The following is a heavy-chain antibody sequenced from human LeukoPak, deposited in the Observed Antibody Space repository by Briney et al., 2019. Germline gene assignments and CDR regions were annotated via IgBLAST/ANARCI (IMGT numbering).Heavy chain of an antibody. CDR3: AGGGVNLYYYYGMDV. D-gene: IGHD3-16*01. CDR2: IYYSGST. CDR1: GASIRSYY. V-gene: IGHV4-59*01. Sequence: SETLSLTCTVSGASIRSYYWSWIRQPPGKGLEWIGYIYYSGSTNYNPSLKSRVTISVDTSKNQFSLKLSSVTAADTAVYYCAGGGVNLYYYYGMDVWGQGTTVTVSS. J-gene: IGHJ6*02.